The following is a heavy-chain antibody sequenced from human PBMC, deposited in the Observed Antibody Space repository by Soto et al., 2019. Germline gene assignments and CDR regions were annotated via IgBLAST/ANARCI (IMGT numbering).Heavy chain of an antibody. CDR2: ISGSGGST. V-gene: IGHV3-23*01. J-gene: IGHJ4*02. CDR3: ASLISGYSSGWYVIEDY. CDR1: GFTFSSYA. D-gene: IGHD6-19*01. Sequence: EVQLLESGGGLVQPGGSLRLSCAASGFTFSSYAMSWVRQAPGKGLEWVSAISGSGGSTYYADSVKGRFTISRDNSKNTLCLQMNSLRAEDTAVYYCASLISGYSSGWYVIEDYWGQGTLVTVSS.